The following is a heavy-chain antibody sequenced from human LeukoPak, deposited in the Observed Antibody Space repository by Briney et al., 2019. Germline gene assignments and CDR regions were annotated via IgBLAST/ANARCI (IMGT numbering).Heavy chain of an antibody. V-gene: IGHV4-59*01. CDR1: GGSISSYY. Sequence: SETLSLTCTVSGGSISSYYWSWIRQPPGKGLEWIGYIYYSGSTNYNPSLKSRVTISVDTSKNQFSLKLSSVTAADTAVYYCAGDSSVVTAYGMDVWGQGTTVTVSS. D-gene: IGHD3-22*01. CDR2: IYYSGST. CDR3: AGDSSVVTAYGMDV. J-gene: IGHJ6*02.